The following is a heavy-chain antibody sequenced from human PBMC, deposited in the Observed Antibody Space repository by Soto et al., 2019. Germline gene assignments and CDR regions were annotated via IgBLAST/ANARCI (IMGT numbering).Heavy chain of an antibody. V-gene: IGHV3-21*01. CDR2: ISSSSAYI. CDR3: ARDGAYCSGTVCYDYYHYMDV. D-gene: IGHD2-2*01. CDR1: GFSFSDYS. J-gene: IGHJ6*03. Sequence: EVQVVESGGGLVKPGGSLRLACAASGFSFSDYSMNWVRQAPGKGLEWVSSISSSSAYIYYADSLKGRFTVSRDNAKKSVYLQMDSLRAEDTAVYYCARDGAYCSGTVCYDYYHYMDVWGKGTTVTVSS.